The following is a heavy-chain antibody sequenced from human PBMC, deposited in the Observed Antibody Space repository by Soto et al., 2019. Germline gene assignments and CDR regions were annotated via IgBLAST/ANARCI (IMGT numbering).Heavy chain of an antibody. D-gene: IGHD2-21*02. CDR3: ARSIVVVTALDY. CDR2: IYYSGST. J-gene: IGHJ4*02. CDR1: GGSISSSNYY. V-gene: IGHV4-39*01. Sequence: SETLSLTCTVSGGSISSSNYYWGWIRQPPGKGLEWIGSIYYSGSTYYNPSLKSRVTISVDTSKNQFSLKLSSVTAADTAVYYCARSIVVVTALDYWGQGTLVTVSS.